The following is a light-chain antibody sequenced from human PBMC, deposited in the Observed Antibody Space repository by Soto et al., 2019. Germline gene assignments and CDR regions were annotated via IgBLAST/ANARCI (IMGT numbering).Light chain of an antibody. CDR3: QQYYTTPYT. CDR2: WTS. CDR1: QSVLHGSSDKSL. Sequence: DIVLTQSPDSLAVSLGERAMITCMSSQSVLHGSSDKSLLAWYQQKPGQPPKLLIYWTSTRESGVPDRFSGSGSGTDFTLTISSLQAEDVAVYYCQQYYTTPYTFGQGTKLEI. J-gene: IGKJ2*01. V-gene: IGKV4-1*01.